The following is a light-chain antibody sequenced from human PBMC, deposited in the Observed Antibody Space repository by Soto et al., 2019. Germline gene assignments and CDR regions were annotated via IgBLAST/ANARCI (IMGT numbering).Light chain of an antibody. CDR2: GAS. J-gene: IGKJ1*01. CDR1: ETVATN. V-gene: IGKV3-15*01. Sequence: EVVMTQSPATLSVSPGERATLSCRASETVATNLAWYQQKPGQAPRLLISGASTRAAGISDRFRGSGSGTEFTLPISSLRSEDSAISYCQQYFEWPPMTFGQGTKVDIK. CDR3: QQYFEWPPMT.